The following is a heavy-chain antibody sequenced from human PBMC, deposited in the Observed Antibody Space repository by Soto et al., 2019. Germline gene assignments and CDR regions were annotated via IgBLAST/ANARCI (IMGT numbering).Heavy chain of an antibody. J-gene: IGHJ6*02. D-gene: IGHD3-16*01. CDR3: ARLSRASFALDV. Sequence: PGESLKISCKGSGYNFTTDWISWVRQMPGKGLEWMGRIDPTDSYTKYSPSFEGHVTISADKSISTAYLQWSSLKASDSAVYYCARLSRASFALDVWGQGTTVTVS. CDR1: GYNFTTDW. V-gene: IGHV5-10-1*01. CDR2: IDPTDSYT.